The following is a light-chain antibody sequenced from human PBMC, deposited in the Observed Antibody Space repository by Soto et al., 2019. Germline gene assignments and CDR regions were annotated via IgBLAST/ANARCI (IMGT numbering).Light chain of an antibody. J-gene: IGKJ1*01. CDR1: QTVSSN. V-gene: IGKV3-15*01. CDR3: QQYITWPRT. CDR2: GAS. Sequence: EMVMTQSPATLSVSPGGRATLSCRASQTVSSNLAWYQQRPGQAPRLLIFGASTRATGIPVRISGSGSGTEFTLTISGLQSEDFALYYCQQYITWPRTFGQGTKVEI.